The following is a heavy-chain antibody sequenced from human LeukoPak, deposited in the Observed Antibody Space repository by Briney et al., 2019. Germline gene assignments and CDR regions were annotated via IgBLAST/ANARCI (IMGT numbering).Heavy chain of an antibody. V-gene: IGHV4-4*08. J-gene: IGHJ6*02. Sequence: SETLSLTCTVSGGSISSYYWSWIRQPPGKGLEWIGYIYTSGSTNYNPSLKSRVTMSVDTSKNQFSLKLSSVTAADTAVYYCAGDPYYDILTGYYYGMDVWGQGTTVTVSS. D-gene: IGHD3-9*01. CDR1: GGSISSYY. CDR3: AGDPYYDILTGYYYGMDV. CDR2: IYTSGST.